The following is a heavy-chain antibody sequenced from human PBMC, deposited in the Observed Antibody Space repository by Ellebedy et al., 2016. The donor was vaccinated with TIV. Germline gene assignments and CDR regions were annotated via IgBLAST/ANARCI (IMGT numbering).Heavy chain of an antibody. CDR3: AKGYMSPFEY. D-gene: IGHD2-2*02. V-gene: IGHV3-23*01. CDR2: ISGSGGST. J-gene: IGHJ4*02. CDR1: GFTFSSYA. Sequence: GESLKISCAASGFTFSSYAMSWVRQAPGKGLEWVSGISGSGGSTYYADSVKGRFTISRDNSKNTLYLQINSLRAEDTALYYCAKGYMSPFEYWGQGNLVTVSS.